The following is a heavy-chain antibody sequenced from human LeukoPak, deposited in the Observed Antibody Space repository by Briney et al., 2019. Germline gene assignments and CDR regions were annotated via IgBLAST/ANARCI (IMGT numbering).Heavy chain of an antibody. Sequence: SVKVSCKASGGTFSSYTISWVRQAPGQGLEWMGGIIPIFGSANYAQQFQGRVTITADESTSTAYMELSSLRSEDTAVYYCARGPRITMIGGSFDYWGQGTLVTVSS. V-gene: IGHV1-69*13. CDR3: ARGPRITMIGGSFDY. J-gene: IGHJ4*02. CDR2: IIPIFGSA. CDR1: GGTFSSYT. D-gene: IGHD3-22*01.